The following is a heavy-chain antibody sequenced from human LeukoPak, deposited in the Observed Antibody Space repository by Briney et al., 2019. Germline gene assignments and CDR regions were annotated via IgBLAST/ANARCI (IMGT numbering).Heavy chain of an antibody. CDR2: IKSKTDSGTT. CDR1: GFTFSNAW. CDR3: TTVLPYYYYGMDV. V-gene: IGHV3-15*01. J-gene: IGHJ6*02. Sequence: SGGSLRLSCAASGFTFSNAWMSWVRQAPGKGLEWVGRIKSKTDSGTTDYAAPVKGRFTISRDDSKNTLYLQMNSLKTEDTAVYYCTTVLPYYYYGMDVWGQGTTVTVSS.